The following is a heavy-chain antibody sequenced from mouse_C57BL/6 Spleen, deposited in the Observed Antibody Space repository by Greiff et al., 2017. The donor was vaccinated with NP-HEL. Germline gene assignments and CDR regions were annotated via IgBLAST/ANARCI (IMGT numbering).Heavy chain of an antibody. V-gene: IGHV1-7*01. CDR1: GYTFTSYW. D-gene: IGHD1-1*01. CDR3: ARKRNYGRGGTPSLDS. CDR2: INPSSGYT. J-gene: IGHJ2*01. Sequence: QVHVKQSGAELAKPGASVKLSCKASGYTFTSYWMHWVKQRPGQGLEWIGYINPSSGYTKYNQKFKDKATLTADKSSSTAYMQLSSLTYEDSAVDYCARKRNYGRGGTPSLDSWGQGTTLTVSS.